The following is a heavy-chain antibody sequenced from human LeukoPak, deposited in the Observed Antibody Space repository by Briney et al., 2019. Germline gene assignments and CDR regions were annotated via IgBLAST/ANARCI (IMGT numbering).Heavy chain of an antibody. Sequence: SETLSLTCTVSGGSISTYYWSWIRQPAGKGLEWIGRVYPSGRTSYNPSLENRVTMSVDTSKKQFSLKLRSVTAADTAVYYCASGGRISAANWFDPWGQVTLVTVSS. V-gene: IGHV4-4*07. CDR2: VYPSGRT. J-gene: IGHJ5*02. CDR3: ASGGRISAANWFDP. D-gene: IGHD6-13*01. CDR1: GGSISTYY.